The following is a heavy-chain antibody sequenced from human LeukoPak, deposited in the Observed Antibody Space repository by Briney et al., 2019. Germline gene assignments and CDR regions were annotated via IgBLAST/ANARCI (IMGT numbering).Heavy chain of an antibody. CDR1: GGTFSSYA. CDR3: ARAGDVLRFLEWLPPNWFDP. D-gene: IGHD3-3*01. CDR2: IIPIFGIA. Sequence: SVKVSCMASGGTFSSYAISWVRQAPGQGLEWMGRIIPIFGIANYAQKFQGRVTITADKSTSTAYMELSSLRSEDTAVYYCARAGDVLRFLEWLPPNWFDPWGQGTLVTVSS. J-gene: IGHJ5*02. V-gene: IGHV1-69*04.